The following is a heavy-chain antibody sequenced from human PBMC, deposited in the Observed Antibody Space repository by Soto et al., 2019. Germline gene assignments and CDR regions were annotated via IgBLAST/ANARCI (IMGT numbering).Heavy chain of an antibody. J-gene: IGHJ3*01. CDR3: TSEMRHTTTWYGAFNV. D-gene: IGHD3-10*01. Sequence: EVQLVESGGGLVKPGGSLRLSCAAFGFSFSSAWMDWVRQAPGKGLEWVGRIKSKTDGGTTDFAASVKGRFTISRDDSRNILFLQLSSLETEDTAIYYCTSEMRHTTTWYGAFNVWGQGAMITVSS. V-gene: IGHV3-15*01. CDR1: GFSFSSAW. CDR2: IKSKTDGGTT.